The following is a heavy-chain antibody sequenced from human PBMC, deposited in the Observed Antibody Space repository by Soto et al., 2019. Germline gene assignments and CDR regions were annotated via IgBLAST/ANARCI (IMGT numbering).Heavy chain of an antibody. D-gene: IGHD4-4*01. CDR1: GFTFSSYA. V-gene: IGHV3-30-3*01. J-gene: IGHJ5*02. CDR3: ARDFVPFYSNYVISRDNWFDP. CDR2: ISYDGSNK. Sequence: GGSLRLSCAASGFTFSSYAMHWVRQAPGKGLEWVAVISYDGSNKYYADSVKGRFTISRDNSKNTLYLQMNSLRAEDTAVYYCARDFVPFYSNYVISRDNWFDPWGQGTLVTVSS.